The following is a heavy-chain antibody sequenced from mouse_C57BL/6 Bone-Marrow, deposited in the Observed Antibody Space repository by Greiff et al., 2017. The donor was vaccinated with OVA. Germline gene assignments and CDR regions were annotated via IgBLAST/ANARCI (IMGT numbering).Heavy chain of an antibody. CDR3: ARDGNYGSWFAY. Sequence: VQLKESGAELVKPGASVKMSCKASGYTFTTYPIEWMKQNHGKSLEWIGNFHPYNDDTKYNEKFKGKATLTVEKSSSTVYLELSRLTSDDSAVYYCARDGNYGSWFAYWGQGTLVTVSA. CDR1: GYTFTTYP. V-gene: IGHV1-47*01. J-gene: IGHJ3*01. CDR2: FHPYNDDT. D-gene: IGHD2-1*01.